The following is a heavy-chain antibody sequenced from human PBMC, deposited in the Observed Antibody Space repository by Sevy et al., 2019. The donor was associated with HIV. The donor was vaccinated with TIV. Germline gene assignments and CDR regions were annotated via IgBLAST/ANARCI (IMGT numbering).Heavy chain of an antibody. J-gene: IGHJ6*02. CDR1: GGSISSYC. Sequence: SETLSLTCTVSGGSISSYCWNWIRQPPGKGLEWIGYMYSSGSTNYNPSLKSRVTISVDTSKNQFSLKLNSVTAADTXVYYCARQKVNYDILTGWNYYGVDVWGQGTTVTVSS. CDR2: MYSSGST. CDR3: ARQKVNYDILTGWNYYGVDV. V-gene: IGHV4-59*08. D-gene: IGHD3-9*01.